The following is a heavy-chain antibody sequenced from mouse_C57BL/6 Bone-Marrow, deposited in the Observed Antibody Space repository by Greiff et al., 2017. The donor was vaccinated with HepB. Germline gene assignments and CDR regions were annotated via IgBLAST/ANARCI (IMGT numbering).Heavy chain of an antibody. CDR3: ARRKLGGAMDY. D-gene: IGHD4-1*01. CDR2: IYPRSGNT. CDR1: GYTFTSYG. Sequence: VQLVESGAELARPGASVKLSCKASGYTFTSYGISWVKQRTGQGLEWIGEIYPRSGNTYYNEKFKGKATLTADKSSSTAYMELRSLTSEDSAVYFCARRKLGGAMDYWGQGTSVTVSS. J-gene: IGHJ4*01. V-gene: IGHV1-81*01.